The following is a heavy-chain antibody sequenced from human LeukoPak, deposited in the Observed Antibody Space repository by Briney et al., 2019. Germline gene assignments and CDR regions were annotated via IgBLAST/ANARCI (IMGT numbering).Heavy chain of an antibody. CDR2: MNPKSGNT. CDR1: GYTFTSYD. CDR3: ARGFSSGWYSVVYYYYYMDV. D-gene: IGHD6-19*01. J-gene: IGHJ6*03. V-gene: IGHV1-8*01. Sequence: ASVKVSCKASGYTFTSYDINWVRQATGQGLEWMGWMNPKSGNTGYAQKFQGRVTMTRNTSISTAYMELSSLRSEDTAVYYCARGFSSGWYSVVYYYYYMDVWGKGTTVTISS.